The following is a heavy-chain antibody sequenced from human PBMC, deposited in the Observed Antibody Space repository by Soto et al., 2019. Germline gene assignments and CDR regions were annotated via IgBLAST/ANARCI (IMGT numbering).Heavy chain of an antibody. J-gene: IGHJ4*02. CDR3: ARDSPTVTTDY. CDR2: IWYDGSNK. Sequence: PGGSLRLSCAASGFTFSSYGMHWVRQAPGKGLEWVAVIWYDGSNKYYADSVKGRFTISRDNSKNTLYLQMNSLRAEDTAVYYCARDSPTVTTDYWGQGTLVTVSS. D-gene: IGHD4-17*01. V-gene: IGHV3-33*01. CDR1: GFTFSSYG.